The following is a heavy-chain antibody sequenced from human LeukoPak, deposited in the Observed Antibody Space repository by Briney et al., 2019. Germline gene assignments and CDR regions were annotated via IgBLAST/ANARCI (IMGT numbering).Heavy chain of an antibody. CDR3: AKDHDSSGYPEYFQH. V-gene: IGHV3-23*01. J-gene: IGHJ1*01. CDR1: GFTFSSYA. Sequence: GGSLRLSCAASGFTFSSYAMSWVRQAPGKGLEWVSAISGSGGSTYYADSVKGRFTISRDNSKNTLYLQMNSLGAEDTAVYYCAKDHDSSGYPEYFQHWGQGTLVTVSS. D-gene: IGHD3-22*01. CDR2: ISGSGGST.